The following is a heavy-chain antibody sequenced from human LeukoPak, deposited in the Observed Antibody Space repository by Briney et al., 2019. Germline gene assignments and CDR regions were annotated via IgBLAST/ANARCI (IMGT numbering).Heavy chain of an antibody. D-gene: IGHD5-12*01. V-gene: IGHV4-59*08. CDR3: ARVSYSGYDSYYFDY. J-gene: IGHJ4*02. Sequence: SETLSLTCTVSGGSISSYYWSWIRQPPGKGLEWIGYIYYSGSTNYNPSLKSRVTISVDTSKNQFSLKLNSVTAADTAVYYCARVSYSGYDSYYFDYWGQGTLVTVSS. CDR2: IYYSGST. CDR1: GGSISSYY.